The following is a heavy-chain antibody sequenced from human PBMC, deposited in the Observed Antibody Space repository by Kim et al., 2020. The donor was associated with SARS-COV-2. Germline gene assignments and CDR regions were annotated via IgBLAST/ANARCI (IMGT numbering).Heavy chain of an antibody. D-gene: IGHD7-27*01. Sequence: STIYAQKVQGRVTLTKATATSTVYIQLSSLRSEDTAVYYCAGDGDRWNFDYWGQGALVTVSS. V-gene: IGHV1-46*01. J-gene: IGHJ4*02. CDR3: AGDGDRWNFDY. CDR2: ST.